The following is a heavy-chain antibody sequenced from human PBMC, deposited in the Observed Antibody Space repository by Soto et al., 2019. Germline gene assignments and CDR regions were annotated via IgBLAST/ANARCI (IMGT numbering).Heavy chain of an antibody. CDR3: AHSSGGWYSELAYYYGMAV. D-gene: IGHD6-19*01. V-gene: IGHV2-5*01. Sequence: QITLKESGPTLVKPTQTLTLTCTFSGFSLSTSGVGVGWIRQPPGKALEWHALIYWYDDKRYSPSLKSRPNITKDTSKNQVALTMNHMDPVDSATYYCAHSSGGWYSELAYYYGMAVWGNGTTDTVAS. CDR2: IYWYDDK. J-gene: IGHJ6*04. CDR1: GFSLSTSGVG.